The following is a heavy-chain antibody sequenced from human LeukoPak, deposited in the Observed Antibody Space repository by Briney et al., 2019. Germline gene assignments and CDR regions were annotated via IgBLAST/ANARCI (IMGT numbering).Heavy chain of an antibody. CDR3: ARVEYYYDSSGYYGY. V-gene: IGHV1-2*06. J-gene: IGHJ4*02. D-gene: IGHD3-22*01. CDR1: GCTFTGYY. CDR2: INPNSGAT. Sequence: ASVKVSCKASGCTFTGYYLHWVRQAPGQGLEWMGRINPNSGATNYAQKFQGRVTMTRDTSISTAYMELSSLRSDDTAVYHCARVEYYYDSSGYYGYWGQGTLVTVSS.